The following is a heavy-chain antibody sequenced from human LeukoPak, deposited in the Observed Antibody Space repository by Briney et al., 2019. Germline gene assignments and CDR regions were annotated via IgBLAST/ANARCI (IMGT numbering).Heavy chain of an antibody. Sequence: GGSLRLSCAASGFTFSSYAMSWVRQAPGKGLEWVSAISGSGGSTYYADSVKGRFTISRDNSKNTLYLQMNSLRAEDTAVYYCAKTPLLHGYYDSSGYHTTFDYWGQGTRVTVSS. V-gene: IGHV3-23*01. D-gene: IGHD3-22*01. CDR1: GFTFSSYA. CDR3: AKTPLLHGYYDSSGYHTTFDY. CDR2: ISGSGGST. J-gene: IGHJ4*02.